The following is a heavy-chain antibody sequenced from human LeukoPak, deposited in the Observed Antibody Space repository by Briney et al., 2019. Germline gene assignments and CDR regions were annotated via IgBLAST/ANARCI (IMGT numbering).Heavy chain of an antibody. D-gene: IGHD6-19*01. CDR1: DGSINTISDY. CDR3: AREDAVSSDDAFDP. V-gene: IGHV4-39*07. CDR2: VYYTGST. J-gene: IGHJ3*01. Sequence: SETLSLTCSVSDGSINTISDYWGWVRQPPGKGLEWIGSVYYTGSTYYNAPFKSRVTISIDTSKNQFSLSLSAVTAADTAMYYCAREDAVSSDDAFDPWGQGKMVTGS.